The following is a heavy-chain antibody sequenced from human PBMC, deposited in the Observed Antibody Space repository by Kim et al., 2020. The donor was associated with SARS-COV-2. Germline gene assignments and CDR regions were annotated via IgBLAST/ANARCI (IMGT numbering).Heavy chain of an antibody. J-gene: IGHJ4*02. V-gene: IGHV3-30*07. CDR3: ASDGTTVTTPNFDY. Sequence: ADSVKGRFTVSRDNSKTTLYLQMHSPRAYDTAVYYCASDGTTVTTPNFDYWGQGTLVTVSS. D-gene: IGHD4-17*01.